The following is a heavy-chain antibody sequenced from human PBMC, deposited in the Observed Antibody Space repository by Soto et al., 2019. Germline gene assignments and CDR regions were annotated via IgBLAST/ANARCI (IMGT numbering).Heavy chain of an antibody. D-gene: IGHD6-19*01. J-gene: IGHJ4*02. CDR2: MYNTGST. CDR3: ARGPMNSSGWLRASYYFDY. CDR1: GGSISGYY. V-gene: IGHV4-59*12. Sequence: SETLSLTCTVSGGSISGYYWSWIRQPPGKGLEWIGYMYNTGSTVYNPSFKSRVTISVDTSKNQFSLKLSSVTAADTAVYYCARGPMNSSGWLRASYYFDYWGQGTQVTVSS.